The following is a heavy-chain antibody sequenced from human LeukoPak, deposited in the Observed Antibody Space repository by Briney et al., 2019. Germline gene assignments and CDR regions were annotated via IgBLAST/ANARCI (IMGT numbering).Heavy chain of an antibody. V-gene: IGHV3-30*18. Sequence: GRSLRLSCVASGFTLSTYGMHWVRQAPGKGLEWVAVISYDGSNKYYADSVKGRLTISRDNSKNTLYLQMNSLRAEDAAVYYCAKGTTFGVALGMDVWGQGTTVTVSS. D-gene: IGHD3-3*01. J-gene: IGHJ6*02. CDR3: AKGTTFGVALGMDV. CDR1: GFTLSTYG. CDR2: ISYDGSNK.